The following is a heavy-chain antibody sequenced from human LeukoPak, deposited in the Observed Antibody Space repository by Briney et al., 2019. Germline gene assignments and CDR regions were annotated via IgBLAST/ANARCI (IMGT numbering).Heavy chain of an antibody. J-gene: IGHJ3*02. CDR2: IYQSGST. D-gene: IGHD6-13*01. CDR1: GGSISSGGYY. Sequence: TSETLSLTCTVSGGSISSGGYYWSWIRQPPGKGLEWIGYIYQSGSTYYTPSLESRVTISVDTSKSQFSLKLSSVTAADTAVYYCASGPPRRVSDAFDIWGQGTMVTVSS. V-gene: IGHV4-30-2*02. CDR3: ASGPPRRVSDAFDI.